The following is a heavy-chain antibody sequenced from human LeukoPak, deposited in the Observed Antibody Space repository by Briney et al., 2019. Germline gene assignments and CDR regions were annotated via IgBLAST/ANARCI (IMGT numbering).Heavy chain of an antibody. V-gene: IGHV1-69*13. D-gene: IGHD3-16*01. J-gene: IGHJ6*03. CDR2: IIPIFGTA. CDR1: GYTFTSYG. Sequence: SVKVSCKASGYTFTSYGISWVRQAPGQGLEWMGGIIPIFGTANYAQKFQGRVTITADESTSTAYMELSSLRSEDTAVYYCARGLNNYYYYYMDVWGKGTTVTISS. CDR3: ARGLNNYYYYYMDV.